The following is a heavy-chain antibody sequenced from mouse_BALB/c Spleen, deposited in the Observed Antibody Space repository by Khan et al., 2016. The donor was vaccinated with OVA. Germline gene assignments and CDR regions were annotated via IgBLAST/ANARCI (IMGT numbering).Heavy chain of an antibody. V-gene: IGHV3-6*02. J-gene: IGHJ4*01. CDR3: ARRNGNYDYAMDY. D-gene: IGHD2-1*01. CDR1: GYSITSGYY. CDR2: ISYDGSN. Sequence: EVQLQESGPGLVKPSQSLSLTCPVTGYSITSGYYWNWIRQFPGNKLEWMGYISYDGSNNYNPSRKNRISITRDTSKNQLFRKLISVTNEEPATYNSARRNGNYDYAMDYWGQGPSVNVSS.